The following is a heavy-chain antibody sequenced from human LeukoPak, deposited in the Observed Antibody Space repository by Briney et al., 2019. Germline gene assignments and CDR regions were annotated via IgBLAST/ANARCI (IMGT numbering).Heavy chain of an antibody. CDR2: IYTSGST. CDR1: GGSISSYY. V-gene: IGHV4-4*07. J-gene: IGHJ6*02. Sequence: PSETLSLTCTVPGGSISSYYWSWIRQPAGRGLEWIGRIYTSGSTNYNPSLKSRVTMSVDTSKNQFSLKLSSVTAADTAVYYCARDQYCSSTSCSYYYYYGMDVWGQGTTVTVSS. D-gene: IGHD2-2*01. CDR3: ARDQYCSSTSCSYYYYYGMDV.